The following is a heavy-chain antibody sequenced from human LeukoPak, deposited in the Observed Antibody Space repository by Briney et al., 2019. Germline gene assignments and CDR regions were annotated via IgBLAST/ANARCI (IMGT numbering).Heavy chain of an antibody. Sequence: GESLKISCAASGFTFSSYEMNWVRQAPGKGLEWVSYISSSGSTIYYADSVKGRFTISRDNAKNSLYLQMNSLRAEDTAVYYCARGSTPDTIVGYDYWGQGTLVTVSS. CDR3: ARGSTPDTIVGYDY. D-gene: IGHD1-26*01. CDR1: GFTFSSYE. J-gene: IGHJ4*02. CDR2: ISSSGSTI. V-gene: IGHV3-48*03.